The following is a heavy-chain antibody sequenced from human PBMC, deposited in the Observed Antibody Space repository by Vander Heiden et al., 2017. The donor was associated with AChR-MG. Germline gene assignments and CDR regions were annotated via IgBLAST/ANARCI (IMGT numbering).Heavy chain of an antibody. Sequence: QVQLVQSGAAVKKPGASVKVSCKASGYTFTSYAMHWGRQAPRQRLDWSGGINAGNGNTKYSQKFQGRVTITRDTSASTAYMELSSLRSEDTAVYYCARRGRYCSGGSCYSGYNWFDPWGQGTLVTVSS. CDR2: INAGNGNT. CDR3: ARRGRYCSGGSCYSGYNWFDP. D-gene: IGHD2-15*01. J-gene: IGHJ5*02. V-gene: IGHV1-3*01. CDR1: GYTFTSYA.